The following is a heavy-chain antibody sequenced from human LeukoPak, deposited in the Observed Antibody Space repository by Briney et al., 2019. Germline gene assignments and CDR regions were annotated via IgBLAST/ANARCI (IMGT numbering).Heavy chain of an antibody. Sequence: GGSLRLSCAASGFTFSSYRMSWVRQAPGKGLAWVSSISSSSSSIYYADSVKGRFTISRDNAKSSLYLQMNSLRAEDTAVYYCSRGEAGSFDYWGQGTLVTVSS. D-gene: IGHD3-10*01. CDR2: ISSSSSSI. J-gene: IGHJ4*02. CDR3: SRGEAGSFDY. V-gene: IGHV3-21*04. CDR1: GFTFSSYR.